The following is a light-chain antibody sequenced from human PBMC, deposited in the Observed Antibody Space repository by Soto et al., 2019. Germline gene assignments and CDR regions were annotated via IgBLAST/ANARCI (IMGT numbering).Light chain of an antibody. CDR3: QQRSNWPPIT. V-gene: IGKV3-11*01. CDR1: QSVDRF. Sequence: EIVLTQSPATLSLSPGERATLSCRASQSVDRFLAWYQQKPGQAPRLLIFDTSNRATGIPARFSGSGSGTDFPLTISSLEPEDFAVYYCQQRSNWPPITFGQGTRLEI. CDR2: DTS. J-gene: IGKJ5*01.